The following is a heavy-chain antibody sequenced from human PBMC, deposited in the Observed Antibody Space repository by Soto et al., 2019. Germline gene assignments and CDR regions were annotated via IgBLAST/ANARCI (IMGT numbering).Heavy chain of an antibody. V-gene: IGHV2-70*01. D-gene: IGHD6-6*01. CDR3: ARILAARHYYYFYLDV. Sequence: PTQTLRLTCTVSGFSLRSSGMCVRWTSQPPVKALQWLALIDWDDDKYYSTSLDSRLTISKDTSENQVVLTMTNMEPVDTATYSCARILAARHYYYFYLDVLGQGTTITVYS. CDR1: GFSLRSSGMC. J-gene: IGHJ6*02. CDR2: IDWDDDK.